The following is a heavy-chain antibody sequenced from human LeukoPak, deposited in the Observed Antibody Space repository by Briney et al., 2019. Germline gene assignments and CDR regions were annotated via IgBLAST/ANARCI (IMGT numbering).Heavy chain of an antibody. J-gene: IGHJ4*02. CDR1: GYTFIDYF. D-gene: IGHD7-27*01. Sequence: GASVKVSCKTSGYTFIDYFIHWVRQAPGQGLEWMGRLNPNNGDTYYAQDFQGRVTMTRDTSISTAYTELSRLTSDDTAVYYCARDLSSTSNWEFDYWGQGTLVTVSS. CDR2: LNPNNGDT. CDR3: ARDLSSTSNWEFDY. V-gene: IGHV1-2*06.